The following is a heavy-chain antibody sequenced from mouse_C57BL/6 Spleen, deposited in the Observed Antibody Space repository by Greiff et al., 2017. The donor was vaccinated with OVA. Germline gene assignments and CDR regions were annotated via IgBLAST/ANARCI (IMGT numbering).Heavy chain of an antibody. CDR1: GFTFSSYA. J-gene: IGHJ3*01. Sequence: EVQLQESGEGLVKPGGSLKLSCAASGFTFSSYAMSWVRQTPEKRLEWVAYISSGGDYIYYADTVKGRFTISRDNARNTLYLQMSSLKSEDTAMYYCTRGDYGNYRFAYWGQGTLVTGSA. V-gene: IGHV5-9-1*02. CDR3: TRGDYGNYRFAY. D-gene: IGHD2-1*01. CDR2: ISSGGDYI.